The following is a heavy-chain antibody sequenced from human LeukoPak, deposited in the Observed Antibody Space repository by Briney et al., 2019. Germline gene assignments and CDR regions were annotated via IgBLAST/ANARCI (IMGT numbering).Heavy chain of an antibody. CDR2: ISGSGDST. J-gene: IGHJ6*02. CDR1: KFTFSSYA. V-gene: IGHV3-23*01. Sequence: PGGSLRLSCAASKFTFSSYATSWVRQGPGKGLEWVSVISGSGDSTYYADSVKGRFTISRDNSKNTLYLQMNSLRAEDTAVYYCARASYGSESPGPFYYGVDVWGQGTTVTVSS. D-gene: IGHD3-10*01. CDR3: ARASYGSESPGPFYYGVDV.